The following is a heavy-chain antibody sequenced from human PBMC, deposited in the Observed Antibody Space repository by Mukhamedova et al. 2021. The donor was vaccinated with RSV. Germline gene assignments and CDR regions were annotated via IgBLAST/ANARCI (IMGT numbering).Heavy chain of an antibody. CDR3: ASAYSSGWYYFDY. Sequence: MGWVRQAPGKGLEWVAVISYDGSNKYYADSVKGRFTISRDNSKNTLYLQMNSLRAEDTAVYYCASAYSSGWYYFDYWGQGTLGTVP. CDR2: ISYDGSNK. V-gene: IGHV3-30-3*01. D-gene: IGHD6-19*01. J-gene: IGHJ4*02.